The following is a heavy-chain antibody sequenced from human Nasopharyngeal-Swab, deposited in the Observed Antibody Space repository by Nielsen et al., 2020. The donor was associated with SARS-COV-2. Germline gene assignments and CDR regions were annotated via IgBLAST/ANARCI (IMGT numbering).Heavy chain of an antibody. D-gene: IGHD2-2*01. J-gene: IGHJ6*02. Sequence: ASVKVSCKASGYTFTSYYMHWVRPAPGQGLEWMGIINPSGGSTSYAQKFQGRVTMTRDTSTSTVYMELSSLRSEDTAVYYCARDIVVVPAAIHYYYYGMDVWGQGTTVTVSS. CDR1: GYTFTSYY. CDR3: ARDIVVVPAAIHYYYYGMDV. CDR2: INPSGGST. V-gene: IGHV1-46*01.